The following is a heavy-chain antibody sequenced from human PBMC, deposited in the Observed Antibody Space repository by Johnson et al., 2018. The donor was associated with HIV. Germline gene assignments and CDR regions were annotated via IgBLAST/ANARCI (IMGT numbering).Heavy chain of an antibody. V-gene: IGHV3-NL1*01. Sequence: QVQLVESGGGVVQPGGSLRLSCAASGFTFSSYGMHWVRQAPGKGLEWVSGISWNSGSIGYADSVKGRFTISRDNSKNTLYLQMNSLRAEDTAVYYCARSMRGAFDVWGQGT. CDR3: ARSMRGAFDV. CDR1: GFTFSSYG. CDR2: ISWNSGSI. J-gene: IGHJ3*01. D-gene: IGHD3-10*01.